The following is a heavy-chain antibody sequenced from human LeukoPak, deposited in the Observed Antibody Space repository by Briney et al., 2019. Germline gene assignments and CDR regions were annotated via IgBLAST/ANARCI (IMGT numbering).Heavy chain of an antibody. CDR1: GGSIRSGDYY. CDR3: ARDMSGYSGYDWFDP. J-gene: IGHJ5*02. V-gene: IGHV4-30-4*08. Sequence: PSQTLSLTCTVSGGSIRSGDYYWSWIRQPPGKGLEWIGYIYYSGNTYYNPSLKSRVTISVDTSKKQFSLKLSSVTAADTAVYYCARDMSGYSGYDWFDPWGQGTLVTVSS. CDR2: IYYSGNT. D-gene: IGHD5-12*01.